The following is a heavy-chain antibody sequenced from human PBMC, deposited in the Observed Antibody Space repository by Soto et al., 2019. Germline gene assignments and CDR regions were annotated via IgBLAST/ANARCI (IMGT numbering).Heavy chain of an antibody. Sequence: GASVKVSCKASGYTFTSYGISWVRQAPGQGLEWMGWISAYNGNTNYAQKLQGRVTMTTDTSTGTAYMELRSLRSDDTAVYYCARVVGYYYDSSRDAFDIWGQGTMVTVS. CDR1: GYTFTSYG. CDR3: ARVVGYYYDSSRDAFDI. V-gene: IGHV1-18*04. CDR2: ISAYNGNT. D-gene: IGHD3-22*01. J-gene: IGHJ3*02.